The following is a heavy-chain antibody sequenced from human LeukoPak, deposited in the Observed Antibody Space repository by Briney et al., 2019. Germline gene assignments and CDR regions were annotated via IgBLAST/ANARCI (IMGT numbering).Heavy chain of an antibody. CDR3: ARHNEGYCSSTSCYAFDY. Sequence: SETLSLTCTVSGGSISSYYWSWIRQPPGKGLEWIGYIYYSGSTNYNPSLKSRVTISVDTSKNQFSLKLSSVAAADTAVYYCARHNEGYCSSTSCYAFDYWGQGTLVTVSS. V-gene: IGHV4-59*08. D-gene: IGHD2-2*01. J-gene: IGHJ4*02. CDR1: GGSISSYY. CDR2: IYYSGST.